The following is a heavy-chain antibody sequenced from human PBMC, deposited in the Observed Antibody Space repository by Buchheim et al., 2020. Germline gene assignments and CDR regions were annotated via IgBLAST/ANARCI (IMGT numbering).Heavy chain of an antibody. CDR1: GGSISSSSYY. D-gene: IGHD3-3*01. CDR2: IYYSGST. J-gene: IGHJ4*02. CDR3: ARLRYYDFWSGYTFDY. Sequence: QLQLQESGPGLVKPSETLSLTCTVSGGSISSSSYYWGWIRQPPGKGLEWIGSIYYSGSTYYNPSLKSRVTISVDTSKNQFSLKLSSVTAADTAVYYCARLRYYDFWSGYTFDYWGQGTL. V-gene: IGHV4-39*01.